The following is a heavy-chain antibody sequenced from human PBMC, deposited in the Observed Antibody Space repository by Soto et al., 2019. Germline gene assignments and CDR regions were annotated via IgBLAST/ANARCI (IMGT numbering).Heavy chain of an antibody. CDR3: ARVQLVGWFFINIDLYRMDV. CDR2: IDSSGDST. CDR1: GFTFKSHS. V-gene: IGHV3-48*02. Sequence: EVQLVESGGGLVQPGGSLRLSCSSSGFTFKSHSMNWVRQAPGKGLEWIARIDSSGDSTYYADSVKGRFAVSRDNANSSLFLQMNSLRDEDTAVYYCARVQLVGWFFINIDLYRMDVW. D-gene: IGHD6-13*01. J-gene: IGHJ6*01.